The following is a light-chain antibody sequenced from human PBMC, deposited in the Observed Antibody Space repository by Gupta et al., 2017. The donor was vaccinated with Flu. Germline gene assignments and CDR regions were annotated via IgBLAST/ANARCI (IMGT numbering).Light chain of an antibody. CDR1: QSIRDW. CDR3: QQANGFPLT. CDR2: AAS. V-gene: IGKV1D-12*01. J-gene: IGKJ4*01. Sequence: DIQMTQSPSSGSASVGDRVTITCRASQSIRDWLAWYQQKPGKAPKLLIYAASNLQSGVPSRFSGSGSGTDFTLTISSLQPEDFATYFCQQANGFPLTFGGGTKVEIK.